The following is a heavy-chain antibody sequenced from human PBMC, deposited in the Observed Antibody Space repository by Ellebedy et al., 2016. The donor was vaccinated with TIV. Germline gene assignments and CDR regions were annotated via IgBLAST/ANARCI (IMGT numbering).Heavy chain of an antibody. CDR1: GGSFSGYY. Sequence: GSLRLSXAVYGGSFSGYYWSWIRQPPGKGLEWIGEINHSGSTNYNPSLKSRVTISVDTSKNQFSLKLSSVTAADTAVYYCATSRRIVVVPAAPYYYYYYGMDVWGQGTTVTVSS. D-gene: IGHD2-2*01. CDR3: ATSRRIVVVPAAPYYYYYYGMDV. J-gene: IGHJ6*02. V-gene: IGHV4-34*01. CDR2: INHSGST.